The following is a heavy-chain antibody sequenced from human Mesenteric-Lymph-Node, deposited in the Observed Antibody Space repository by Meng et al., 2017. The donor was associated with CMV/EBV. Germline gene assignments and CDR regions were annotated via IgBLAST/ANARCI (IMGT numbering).Heavy chain of an antibody. CDR3: AKGDKVATITHV. J-gene: IGHJ3*01. D-gene: IGHD5-12*01. CDR1: RFTFSSSA. V-gene: IGHV3-30*02. CDR2: IRYDGSNK. Sequence: LSLTGAASRFTFSSSAMTWVRQAPGRGLEWVAFIRYDGSNKYYADSVKGRCTISRDNAKNSLYLQMNSLRPEDTAVYYCAKGDKVATITHVWGQGTMVTVSS.